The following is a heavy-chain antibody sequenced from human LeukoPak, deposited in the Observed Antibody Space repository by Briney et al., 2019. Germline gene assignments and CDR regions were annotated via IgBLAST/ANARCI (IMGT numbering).Heavy chain of an antibody. Sequence: SETLSLTCAVSGVSISRYYWSWIRQPAGEGLEGIGRIYTRGSTNYNPYLKSRVTMSVDTSKNQFSLKLSSVTAADTAVYYCARDDPTLGFDYWGQGTLVTVSS. D-gene: IGHD3-16*01. J-gene: IGHJ4*02. CDR1: GVSISRYY. CDR3: ARDDPTLGFDY. CDR2: IYTRGST. V-gene: IGHV4-4*07.